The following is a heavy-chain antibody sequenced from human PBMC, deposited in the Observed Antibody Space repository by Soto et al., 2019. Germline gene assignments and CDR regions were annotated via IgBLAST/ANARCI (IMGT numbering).Heavy chain of an antibody. CDR3: ARGVRYYDSSGYYYLVDP. J-gene: IGHJ5*02. V-gene: IGHV4-34*01. CDR2: INHSGST. Sequence: QVQLQQWGAGLLKPSETLSLTCAVYGGSFSGYYWSWIRQPPGKGLEWIGEINHSGSTNYNPSLKRRVTISVDTSKNQFSLKLSSVTAADTAVYYCARGVRYYDSSGYYYLVDPWGQGTLVTVSS. CDR1: GGSFSGYY. D-gene: IGHD3-22*01.